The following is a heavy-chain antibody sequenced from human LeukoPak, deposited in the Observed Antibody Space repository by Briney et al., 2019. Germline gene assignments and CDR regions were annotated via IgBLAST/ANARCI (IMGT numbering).Heavy chain of an antibody. V-gene: IGHV4-59*12. CDR3: ARGGIAAIHYFDY. J-gene: IGHJ4*02. D-gene: IGHD6-25*01. CDR1: GGSISSYY. Sequence: SETLSLTCTVSGGSISSYYWSWIRQPPGKGLEWIGYIYYSGSTNYNPSLKSRVTISVDTSKNQFSLKLSSVTAADTAVYYCARGGIAAIHYFDYWGQGTLVTVSS. CDR2: IYYSGST.